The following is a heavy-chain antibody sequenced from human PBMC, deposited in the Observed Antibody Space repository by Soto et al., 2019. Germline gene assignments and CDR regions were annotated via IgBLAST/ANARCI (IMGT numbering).Heavy chain of an antibody. Sequence: EVQLLESGGGLVQPGGSLRLSCAASGFTFNNYAMTWVRQAPGKGLEWVSAISGGGDTTSYADSVKGRFTVSRDGSKNTLYLQMSSLRAEDTALYYCANGRGGSGSLTPRVDLWGQGTLVTVSS. D-gene: IGHD3-10*01. V-gene: IGHV3-23*01. CDR1: GFTFNNYA. J-gene: IGHJ4*02. CDR2: ISGGGDTT. CDR3: ANGRGGSGSLTPRVDL.